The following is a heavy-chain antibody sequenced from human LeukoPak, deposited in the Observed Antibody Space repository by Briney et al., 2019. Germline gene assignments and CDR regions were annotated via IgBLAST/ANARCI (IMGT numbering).Heavy chain of an antibody. CDR2: IKQDGSEK. CDR3: ARDDYDFWSGPTDH. J-gene: IGHJ4*02. CDR1: GFTFSSYW. D-gene: IGHD3-3*01. Sequence: GGSLRLSCAASGFTFSSYWMSWVRQAPGKGLEWVANIKQDGSEKYYVDSVKGRFTISRDNAKNSLYLQMNSLRAEDTAVYYCARDDYDFWSGPTDHWGQGTLVTVSS. V-gene: IGHV3-7*01.